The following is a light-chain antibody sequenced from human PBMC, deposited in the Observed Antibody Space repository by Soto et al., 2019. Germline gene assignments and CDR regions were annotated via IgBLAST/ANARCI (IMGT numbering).Light chain of an antibody. CDR1: SSDVGGYNY. CDR3: SSYTSSSTVV. CDR2: EVS. J-gene: IGLJ2*01. V-gene: IGLV2-14*01. Sequence: QSALTQPPSASGSPGQSVTISCTGTSSDVGGYNYVSWYQQHPGKAPKLMIYEVSNRPSGVSNRFSGSKSGNTASLTISGLQAEDEADYYCSSYTSSSTVVFGGGTKLTLL.